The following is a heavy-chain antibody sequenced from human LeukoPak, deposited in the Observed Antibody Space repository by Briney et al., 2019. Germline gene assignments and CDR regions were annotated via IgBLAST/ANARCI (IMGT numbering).Heavy chain of an antibody. CDR1: GGSISSSSYY. CDR3: ARGLAMVRGVGHFDY. Sequence: SETLSLTCTVSGGSISSSSYYWGWIRQPPGKGLEWIGSINYSGSTYYNPSLKSRVTISVDTSKNQFSLKLSSVTAADTAVYYCARGLAMVRGVGHFDYWGQGTLVTVSS. V-gene: IGHV4-39*01. J-gene: IGHJ4*02. D-gene: IGHD3-10*01. CDR2: INYSGST.